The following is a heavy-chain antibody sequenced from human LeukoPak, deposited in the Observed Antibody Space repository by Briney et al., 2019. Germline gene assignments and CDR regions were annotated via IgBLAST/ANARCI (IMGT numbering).Heavy chain of an antibody. D-gene: IGHD1-7*01. Sequence: GASVKVSCKASGYTFTNYAMNWVRQAPGQGLEWMGIINPSGGSTSYAQKFQGRVTMTRDMSTSTVYMELSSLRSEDTAVYYCAREEGGTGTTIGDVWGKGTTVTVSS. V-gene: IGHV1-46*01. CDR3: AREEGGTGTTIGDV. J-gene: IGHJ6*04. CDR2: INPSGGST. CDR1: GYTFTNYA.